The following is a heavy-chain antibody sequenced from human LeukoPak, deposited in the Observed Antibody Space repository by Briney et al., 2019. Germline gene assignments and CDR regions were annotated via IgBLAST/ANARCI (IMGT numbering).Heavy chain of an antibody. Sequence: GGSPRLSCAASGFTFSSYAMSWVRQAPGKGLEWVAVISYDGSNKYYADSVKGRFTISRDNSKNTLYLQMNSLRAEDTAVYYCARDPKDSGSYLDYWGQGTLVTVSS. CDR2: ISYDGSNK. V-gene: IGHV3-30-3*01. D-gene: IGHD1-26*01. J-gene: IGHJ4*02. CDR3: ARDPKDSGSYLDY. CDR1: GFTFSSYA.